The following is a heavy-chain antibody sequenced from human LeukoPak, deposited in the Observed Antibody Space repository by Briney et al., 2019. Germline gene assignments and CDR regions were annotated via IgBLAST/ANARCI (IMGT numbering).Heavy chain of an antibody. CDR3: ARGGRYSSSSHKYNWFDP. D-gene: IGHD6-13*01. CDR1: GGSFSGYY. Sequence: SETLSLTCAVYGGSFSGYYWSWIRQPPGKGLESIGEINHSGSTNYNPSLKSRVTISVDTSKNQFSLKLSSVTAADTAVYYCARGGRYSSSSHKYNWFDPWGQGTLVTVSS. CDR2: INHSGST. V-gene: IGHV4-34*01. J-gene: IGHJ5*02.